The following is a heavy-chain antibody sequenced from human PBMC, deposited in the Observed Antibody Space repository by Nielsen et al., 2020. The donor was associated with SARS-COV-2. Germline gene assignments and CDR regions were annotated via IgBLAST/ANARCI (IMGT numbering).Heavy chain of an antibody. Sequence: ASVKVSCKTSGYTFTSFAIHWVRQAPGQSLEWMGWINAGNGNTNYAQKLQGRVTMTTDTSTSTAYMELRSLRSDDTAVYYCARVTKGADYDFWSGSTYFDYWGRGTLVTVSS. CDR2: INAGNGNT. D-gene: IGHD3-3*01. CDR3: ARVTKGADYDFWSGSTYFDY. V-gene: IGHV1-3*01. J-gene: IGHJ4*02. CDR1: GYTFTSFA.